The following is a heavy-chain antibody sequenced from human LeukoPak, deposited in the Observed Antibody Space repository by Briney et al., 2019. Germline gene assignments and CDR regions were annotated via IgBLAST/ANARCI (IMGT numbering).Heavy chain of an antibody. D-gene: IGHD2-21*01. J-gene: IGHJ4*02. V-gene: IGHV3-21*04. Sequence: GGSLRLSCAASGFTFSSYSMNWVRQAPGKGLEWVSSISSSSSYIYYADSVKGRFTISRDNSKSTLYLQMNSLRVEDTALYYCAPRSGGDFWGQGTLDTVSS. CDR1: GFTFSSYS. CDR2: ISSSSSYI. CDR3: APRSGGDF.